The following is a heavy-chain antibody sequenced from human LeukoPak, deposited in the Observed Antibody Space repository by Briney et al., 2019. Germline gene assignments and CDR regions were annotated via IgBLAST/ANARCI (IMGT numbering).Heavy chain of an antibody. CDR1: GYTFTSYG. Sequence: ASVKVSCKASGYTFTSYGISWVRQAPGQGLEWMGWISAYNGNTNYAQKLQGRVTMTTDTSTSTAYMELRSLRSDDTAVYYCARDPRYFDWPYFDYWGQGTLVTVSS. CDR2: ISAYNGNT. D-gene: IGHD3-9*01. V-gene: IGHV1-18*01. J-gene: IGHJ4*02. CDR3: ARDPRYFDWPYFDY.